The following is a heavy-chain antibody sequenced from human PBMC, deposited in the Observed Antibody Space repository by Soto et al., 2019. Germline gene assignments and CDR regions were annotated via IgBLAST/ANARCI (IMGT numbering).Heavy chain of an antibody. V-gene: IGHV1-3*01. D-gene: IGHD6-19*01. Sequence: QVQLVQSGAEVKKPGASVKVSCKPSGYTFTSNAIHGVRQAPGQRLEWMGWINAGNGNTKYSQKFQDRVTITRDTSASTAYMELSSLRSEDTAVYYCARDLGGWPDYWGQGTLVTVSS. J-gene: IGHJ4*02. CDR3: ARDLGGWPDY. CDR1: GYTFTSNA. CDR2: INAGNGNT.